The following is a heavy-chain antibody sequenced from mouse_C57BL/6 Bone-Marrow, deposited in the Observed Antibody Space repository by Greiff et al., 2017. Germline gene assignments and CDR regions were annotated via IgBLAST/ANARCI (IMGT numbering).Heavy chain of an antibody. D-gene: IGHD1-1*01. V-gene: IGHV5-4*01. J-gene: IGHJ4*01. CDR2: ISDGGSYT. Sequence: EVKLVESGGGLVKPGGSLNLSCAASGSTFSSYAMSWVRQTPEKGLEWVATISDGGSYTYYPDNLTGRFTISKDNAKNNLYLQRIHLKSEDTAMYYCAREIPDYGSSFYYAMDYWGQGTSVTVSS. CDR3: AREIPDYGSSFYYAMDY. CDR1: GSTFSSYA.